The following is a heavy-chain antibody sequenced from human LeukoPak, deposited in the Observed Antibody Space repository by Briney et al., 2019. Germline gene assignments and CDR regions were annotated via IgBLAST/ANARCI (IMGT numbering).Heavy chain of an antibody. D-gene: IGHD4-17*01. J-gene: IGHJ6*03. Sequence: ASVKVSCKVSGYTLTELSMHWVRQAPGRGLEWMGGFDPGDGETIYAQKFQGRVTMTEDTSTDTAYMELSSLRSEDTAVYYCATEVGGYGDYANYYYYMDVWGKGTTVTVS. CDR2: FDPGDGET. V-gene: IGHV1-24*01. CDR1: GYTLTELS. CDR3: ATEVGGYGDYANYYYYMDV.